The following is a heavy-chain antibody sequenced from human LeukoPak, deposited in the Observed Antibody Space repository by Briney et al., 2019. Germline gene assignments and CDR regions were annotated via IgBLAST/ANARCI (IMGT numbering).Heavy chain of an antibody. CDR1: GDTFRDYA. V-gene: IGHV1-69*06. CDR3: ARLGPERFDP. CDR2: ITKFGST. D-gene: IGHD5-24*01. Sequence: ASVKVSCKGSGDTFRDYAISWVRLAPGQGLEWMGAITKFGSTNYAHNFVGRVTMTADKSTSTAYMELSSLRSEDTAVYYCARLGPERFDPWGQGTLVTVSS. J-gene: IGHJ5*02.